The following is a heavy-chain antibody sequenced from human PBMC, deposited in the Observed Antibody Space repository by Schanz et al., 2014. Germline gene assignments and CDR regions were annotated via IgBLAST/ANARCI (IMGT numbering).Heavy chain of an antibody. D-gene: IGHD3-10*01. CDR3: TRRGPGYFNL. CDR2: TSFDGSNQ. CDR1: GFTFSSYG. V-gene: IGHV3-33*05. Sequence: VQLVESGGGLVQPGGSLRLSCAASGFTFSSYGMHWVRRAPGQGLEWVAVTSFDGSNQYYADSVKGRFVVSRDNSKNTVYLQMDSLTVKDTAVYYCTRRGPGYFNLWGRGTLVTVAS. J-gene: IGHJ2*01.